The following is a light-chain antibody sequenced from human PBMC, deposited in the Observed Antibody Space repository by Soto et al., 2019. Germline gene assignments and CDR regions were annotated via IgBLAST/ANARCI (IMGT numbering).Light chain of an antibody. V-gene: IGKV1-5*03. CDR1: QTISSW. CDR3: QHYNSYSEA. Sequence: QITHSACTLSASVLYRVTITSRASQTISSWLAWYQQKPGKAPKLLIYKASTLKSGVPSRFSGSGSGTEFTLTISSLQPDDFATYYCQHYNSYSEAFGQGTKVDIK. CDR2: KAS. J-gene: IGKJ1*01.